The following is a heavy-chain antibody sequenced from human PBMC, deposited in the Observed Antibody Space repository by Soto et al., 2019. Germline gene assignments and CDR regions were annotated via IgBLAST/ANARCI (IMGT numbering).Heavy chain of an antibody. CDR3: ARVERTEGWPGDYYYYYMDV. J-gene: IGHJ6*03. Sequence: GGSLRLSCAAPGFTVSSNYMSWVRQAPGKGLEWVSVIYSGGSTYYADSVKGRFTISRHNSKNTLYLQMNSLRAEDTAVYYCARVERTEGWPGDYYYYYMDVWGKGTTVTVSS. CDR1: GFTVSSNY. D-gene: IGHD2-15*01. CDR2: IYSGGST. V-gene: IGHV3-53*04.